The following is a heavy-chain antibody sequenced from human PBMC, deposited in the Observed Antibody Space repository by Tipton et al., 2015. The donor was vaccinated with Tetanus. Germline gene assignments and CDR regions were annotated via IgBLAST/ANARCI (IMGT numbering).Heavy chain of an antibody. CDR3: AKDLHRKFDF. Sequence: RSLRLSCAASGFRFSATGIHWVRQAPGKGLEWVAVIPFDGRNEYYSDSVKGRFTISRDNSKNMVYLQMSSLRVDDTAVYYCAKDLHRKFDFWGQGTQVTVSS. CDR1: GFRFSATG. CDR2: IPFDGRNE. J-gene: IGHJ4*02. V-gene: IGHV3-30*18.